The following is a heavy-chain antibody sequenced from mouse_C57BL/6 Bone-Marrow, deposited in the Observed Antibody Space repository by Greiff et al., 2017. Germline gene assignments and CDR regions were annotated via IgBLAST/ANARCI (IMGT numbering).Heavy chain of an antibody. D-gene: IGHD2-4*01. CDR1: GYTFTSSG. J-gene: IGHJ3*01. CDR3: ARSGIYYDYDVPVAY. Sequence: VQLVESGAELARPGASVKLSCTASGYTFTSSGISWVKQRTGQGLEWLGEIYPRSGNTYYYEKFKGKATLTADKASSTAYMELRSLTSEDSAVYFCARSGIYYDYDVPVAYWGQGTLVTVSA. V-gene: IGHV1-81*01. CDR2: IYPRSGNT.